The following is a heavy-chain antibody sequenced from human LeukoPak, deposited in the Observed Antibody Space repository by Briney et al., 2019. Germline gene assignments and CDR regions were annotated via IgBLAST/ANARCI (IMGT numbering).Heavy chain of an antibody. J-gene: IGHJ4*02. CDR3: AKDRKDCSGGNCYSGGSE. CDR2: ISGSGGTT. V-gene: IGHV3-23*01. CDR1: GFTFRSYA. Sequence: PGGSLRLPCAASGFTFRSYAMSWVRQAPGKGLEWVSVISGSGGTTYYADSVKGRFTISRDNSKSTLYLQMNTLRAEDTAVYYCAKDRKDCSGGNCYSGGSEWGQGTLVTVSS. D-gene: IGHD2-15*01.